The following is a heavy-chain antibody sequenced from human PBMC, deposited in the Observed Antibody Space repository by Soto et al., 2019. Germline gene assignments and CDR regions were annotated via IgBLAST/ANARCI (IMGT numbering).Heavy chain of an antibody. CDR1: GGSISSGGYY. J-gene: IGHJ4*02. CDR2: IYYSGST. CDR3: ARGFFGVVIIPYFDY. D-gene: IGHD3-3*01. Sequence: SETLSLTCTVSGGSISSGGYYWSGIGHPPGKGLEWIGYIYYSGSTYYNPSLKSRVTISVDTSKNQFSLKLSSVTAADTAVYYCARGFFGVVIIPYFDYWGQGTLVTVSS. V-gene: IGHV4-30-4*01.